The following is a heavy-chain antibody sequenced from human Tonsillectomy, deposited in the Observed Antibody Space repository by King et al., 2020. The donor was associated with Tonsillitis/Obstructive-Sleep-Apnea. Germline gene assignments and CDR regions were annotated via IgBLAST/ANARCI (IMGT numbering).Heavy chain of an antibody. CDR2: IYYSGST. CDR1: GGSISSYY. Sequence: QLQESGPGLVKPSETLSLTCTVSGGSISSYYWSWIRQPPGKGLEWIGYIYYSGSTNYNPSLKSRVTISVDTSKNQFSLKLSSVTAADTAVYYCARRPTVTSRRTLWYFDLWGRGTLVTVSS. V-gene: IGHV4-59*08. CDR3: ARRPTVTSRRTLWYFDL. D-gene: IGHD4-17*01. J-gene: IGHJ2*01.